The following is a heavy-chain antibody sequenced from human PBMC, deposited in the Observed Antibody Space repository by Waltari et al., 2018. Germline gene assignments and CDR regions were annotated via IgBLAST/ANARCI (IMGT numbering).Heavy chain of an antibody. J-gene: IGHJ4*02. D-gene: IGHD6-19*01. V-gene: IGHV3-30*04. CDR2: ISYDAQYK. CDR3: SRGGQWLVLYSFDY. Sequence: QVQLVEAGGGVVQPGRSLTLPCEGSGFTFSNSAINWVRQAPGKGLEWVAIISYDAQYKYYADSVKGRTSISRDNHKNTAYLEMNSLRPEDTAVYYCSRGGQWLVLYSFDYWGQGTLVTVSS. CDR1: GFTFSNSA.